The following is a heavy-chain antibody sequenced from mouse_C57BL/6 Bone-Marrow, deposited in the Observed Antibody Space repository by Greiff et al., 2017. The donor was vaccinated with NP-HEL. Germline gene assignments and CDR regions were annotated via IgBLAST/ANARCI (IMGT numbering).Heavy chain of an antibody. CDR2: ISSGSSTS. D-gene: IGHD2-3*01. J-gene: IGHJ1*03. Sequence: VQLKESGGGLVKPGGSLKLSCAASGFTFSDYGMHWVRQAPEKGLEWVAYISSGSSTSYYADTVKGRFTISRDNAKNTLFLQMTSLRSEDTAMYYCASYDGYRYWYFDVWGTGTTVTVSS. V-gene: IGHV5-17*01. CDR3: ASYDGYRYWYFDV. CDR1: GFTFSDYG.